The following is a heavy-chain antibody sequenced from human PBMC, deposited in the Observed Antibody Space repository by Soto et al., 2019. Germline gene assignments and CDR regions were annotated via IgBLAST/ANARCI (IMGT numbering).Heavy chain of an antibody. J-gene: IGHJ5*02. CDR2: INQSGST. CDR3: ARGLTYCSSTTCAETRFDP. D-gene: IGHD2-2*01. V-gene: IGHV4-34*01. Sequence: SSETLSLTCAVYAGSFSDNYWSWIRQPPGKGLEWIGEINQSGSTNYSPSLKSRVTISVDTSKNQFSLKLTSVTAADTAVYYCARGLTYCSSTTCAETRFDPWGQGTLVTVSS. CDR1: AGSFSDNY.